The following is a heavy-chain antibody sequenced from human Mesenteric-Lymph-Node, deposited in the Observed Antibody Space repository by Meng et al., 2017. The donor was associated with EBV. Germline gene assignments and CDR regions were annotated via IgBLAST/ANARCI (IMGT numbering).Heavy chain of an antibody. CDR1: GGSISSSNL. J-gene: IGHJ4*02. V-gene: IGHV4-4*02. CDR3: AKITNSGGFNYFDY. CDR2: IFHSGST. D-gene: IGHD2-15*01. Sequence: QVQLRGSGPGLVKPSGTLSLTCAVSGGSISSSNLWSWVRQPPGKGLEWIGEIFHSGSTNYNPSLRSRVTISVDKSKNQFSLKLSSVTAADTAVYYCAKITNSGGFNYFDYWGQGTLVTVSS.